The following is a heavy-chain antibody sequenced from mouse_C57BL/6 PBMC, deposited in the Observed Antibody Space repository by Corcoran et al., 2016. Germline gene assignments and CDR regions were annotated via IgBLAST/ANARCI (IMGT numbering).Heavy chain of an antibody. J-gene: IGHJ2*01. CDR2: INPNNGGT. D-gene: IGHD1-1*01. CDR3: ARGDYYGSSPYY. CDR1: GYTFTDYY. V-gene: IGHV1-26*01. Sequence: EVQLQQSGPELVKPGASVKISCKASGYTFTDYYMNWVKQSHGKSLEWIGDINPNNGGTSYNQKCKGKATLTVDKSSSTAYMELRSLTSEDSAVYYCARGDYYGSSPYYWGQGTTLTVSS.